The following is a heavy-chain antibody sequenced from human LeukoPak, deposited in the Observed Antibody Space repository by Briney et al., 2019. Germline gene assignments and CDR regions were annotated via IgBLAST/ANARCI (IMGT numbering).Heavy chain of an antibody. CDR1: GYTVTSYG. V-gene: IGHV1-18*01. D-gene: IGHD6-13*01. J-gene: IGHJ4*02. Sequence: ASVKVSCKASGYTVTSYGISWVRQAPGQGLEWMGWISAYNGNTNYAQKLQGRVTMTTDTSTSTAYMELRSLRSDDTAVYYCARDDRIAAAGRLDYWGQGTLVTVSS. CDR2: ISAYNGNT. CDR3: ARDDRIAAAGRLDY.